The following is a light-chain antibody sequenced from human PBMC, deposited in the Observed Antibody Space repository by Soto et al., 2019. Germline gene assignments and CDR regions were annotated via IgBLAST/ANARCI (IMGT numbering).Light chain of an antibody. CDR3: QEYTTYART. J-gene: IGKJ1*01. V-gene: IGKV1-5*01. CDR2: DVS. Sequence: DIQMTQSPSTLSASVGDRVTITCRASQTISSWLAWYQQKPGKAPKVLIYDVSTVESGVPSRFSGGGSGTELTLTITSRQPDEFATQCGQEYTTYARTFGQGTKVEGK. CDR1: QTISSW.